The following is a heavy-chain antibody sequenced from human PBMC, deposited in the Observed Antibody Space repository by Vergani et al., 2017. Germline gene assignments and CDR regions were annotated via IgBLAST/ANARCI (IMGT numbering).Heavy chain of an antibody. D-gene: IGHD6-13*01. CDR3: TTSYIAAAGRREY. CDR2: IKSKTDGGTT. J-gene: IGHJ4*02. V-gene: IGHV3-15*01. CDR1: GYTFTSYG. Sequence: VQLVQSGAEVKKPGASVKVSCKASGYTFTSYGISWVRQAPGKGLEWVGRIKSKTDGGTTDYAAPVKGRFTISRDDSKNTLYLQMNSLKTEDTAVYYCTTSYIAAAGRREYWGQGTLVTVSS.